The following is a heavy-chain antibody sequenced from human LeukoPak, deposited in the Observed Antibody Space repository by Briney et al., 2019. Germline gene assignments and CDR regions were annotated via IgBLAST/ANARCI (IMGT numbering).Heavy chain of an antibody. CDR3: ANLVYCSGGSCYPTFDAFDI. V-gene: IGHV3-30*02. J-gene: IGHJ3*02. D-gene: IGHD2-15*01. Sequence: PGGSLRLSCAASGFTFSSYGMHWVRQAPGKGLEWVAVIWYDGSNKYYADSVKGRFTISRDNSKNTLYLQMNSLRAEDTAVYYCANLVYCSGGSCYPTFDAFDIWGQGTMVTVSS. CDR2: IWYDGSNK. CDR1: GFTFSSYG.